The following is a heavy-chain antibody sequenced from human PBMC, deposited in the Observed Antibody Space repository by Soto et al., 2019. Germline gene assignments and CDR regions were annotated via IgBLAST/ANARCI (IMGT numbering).Heavy chain of an antibody. CDR3: ARDVSATITSPHDAFDI. D-gene: IGHD3-10*01. V-gene: IGHV1-2*04. Sequence: QVQLVQSGAEVKKPGASVKVSCKASGYTFTGNYIHWVRQAPGQGLEWMGWINPYSGDTNYAQNFLGWVTMTRDTSISTAYMELGRLRSDDTAMYYCARDVSATITSPHDAFDIWGQGTMVTVSS. CDR1: GYTFTGNY. CDR2: INPYSGDT. J-gene: IGHJ3*02.